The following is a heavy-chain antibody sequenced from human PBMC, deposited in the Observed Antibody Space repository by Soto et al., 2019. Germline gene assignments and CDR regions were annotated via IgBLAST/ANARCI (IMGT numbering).Heavy chain of an antibody. CDR1: GFTFSGYA. J-gene: IGHJ2*01. Sequence: EVQLLDSRGGLVQPGGALRLACAAPGFTFSGYALTWVRQAPGKGLEWVSAISGGGDATFYADSVKGRFTISRDNSKNTPYLQMNTLRAEDTAVYYCARKVSGSTGRPDSWYFDLWGRGTLVTVSS. CDR3: ARKVSGSTGRPDSWYFDL. CDR2: ISGGGDAT. D-gene: IGHD3-10*01. V-gene: IGHV3-23*01.